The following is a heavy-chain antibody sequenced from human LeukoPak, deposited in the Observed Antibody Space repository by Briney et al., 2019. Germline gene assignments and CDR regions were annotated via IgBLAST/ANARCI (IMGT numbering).Heavy chain of an antibody. CDR1: GFTFNNHW. D-gene: IGHD2-21*02. V-gene: IGHV3-74*01. Sequence: GGSLRLSCETSGFTFNNHWMHWVRQAPGKGLVWVSRIHSDGSSTSYADSVKGRSTISRDNSKNTLYLQMNSLRAEDTAVYYCAKDCGGDCYSYYYYYGMDVWGQGTTVTVSS. CDR3: AKDCGGDCYSYYYYYGMDV. J-gene: IGHJ6*02. CDR2: IHSDGSST.